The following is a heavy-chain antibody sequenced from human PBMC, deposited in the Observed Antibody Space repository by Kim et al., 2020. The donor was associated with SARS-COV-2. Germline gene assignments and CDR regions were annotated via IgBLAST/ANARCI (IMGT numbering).Heavy chain of an antibody. D-gene: IGHD6-25*01. CDR3: ARQGRNYSSAPSFDL. CDR2: SRTP. Sequence: SETLSLTCTVSGVSVSNYLWNWIRQPPGKGLEWIGSSRTPNNTPSLKGRVSMSLDPSKNQVSLQLRSVTAADTAVYYCARQGRNYSSAPSFDLWGQGTV. V-gene: IGHV4-59*08. J-gene: IGHJ1*01. CDR1: GVSVSNYL.